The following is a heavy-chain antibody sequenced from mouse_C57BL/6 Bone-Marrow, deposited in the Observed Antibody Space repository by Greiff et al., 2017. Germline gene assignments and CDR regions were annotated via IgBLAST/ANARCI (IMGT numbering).Heavy chain of an antibody. J-gene: IGHJ3*01. CDR1: GYTFTSYT. Sequence: QVHVKQSGAELARPGASVKMSCKASGYTFTSYTMHWVKQRPGQGLEWIGYINPSSGYTKYNQKFKDKATLTADKSSSTAYLQLSSLTSADSAVRYCARRGGFAYWGQGTLVTVSA. CDR2: INPSSGYT. V-gene: IGHV1-4*01. CDR3: ARRGGFAY.